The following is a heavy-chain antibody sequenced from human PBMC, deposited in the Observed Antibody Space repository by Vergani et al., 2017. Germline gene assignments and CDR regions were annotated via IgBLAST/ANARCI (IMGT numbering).Heavy chain of an antibody. CDR1: GGSISSSSYY. CDR2: IYYSGST. J-gene: IGHJ5*02. CDR3: ARGGIAINWFDP. Sequence: QLQLQESGPGLVKPSETLSLTCTVSGGSISSSSYYWGWIRQPPGKGLEWIGSIYYSGSTYSNPSLKSRVTISVDTSKNQFSLKLSSVTAADTAVYYCARGGIAINWFDPWGQGTLVTVSS. V-gene: IGHV4-39*01. D-gene: IGHD6-13*01.